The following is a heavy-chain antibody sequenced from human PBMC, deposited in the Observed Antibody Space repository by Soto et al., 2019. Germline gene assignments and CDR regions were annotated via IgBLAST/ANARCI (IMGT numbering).Heavy chain of an antibody. CDR3: ARDPATVTSYFDY. CDR2: IGYDGSKT. Sequence: QVQLVASGGGVVQPGMSLRLSCAASGFSRYGMHWVRRAPGKGLEWVALIGYDGSKTGYADSVKGRFTISRDDSKNTLYLQMDSLRAEDTAVYYCARDPATVTSYFDYWGQGTLVTVSS. V-gene: IGHV3-33*01. J-gene: IGHJ4*02. D-gene: IGHD4-17*01. CDR1: GFSRYG.